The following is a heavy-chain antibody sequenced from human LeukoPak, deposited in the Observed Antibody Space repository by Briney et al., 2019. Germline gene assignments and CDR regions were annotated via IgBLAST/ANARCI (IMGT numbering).Heavy chain of an antibody. J-gene: IGHJ4*02. CDR1: GFIFSSSG. CDR3: AKDLLAVTAPKAYFDF. CDR2: ISYDGSEK. Sequence: GGSLRLSCAVSGFIFSSSGIHWVRQALGKGLVWVAGISYDGSEKYYAESVKGRFTISRDNPKTTVYLQMNSLKIEDTAVYYCAKDLLAVTAPKAYFDFWGQGTLVTVSS. V-gene: IGHV3-30*18. D-gene: IGHD2-21*02.